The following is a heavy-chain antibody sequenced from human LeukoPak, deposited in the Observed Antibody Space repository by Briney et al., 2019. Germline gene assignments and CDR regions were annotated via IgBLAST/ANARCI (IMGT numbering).Heavy chain of an antibody. CDR3: ARLDCISDRCYNY. Sequence: SETLSLTCIVSGDSISTDYWSWIRQSPGKGLEGIGYINYNGNTEYNPSLKSRVTISVDRSKNHVSLKMKSVTAADTAMYYCARLDCISDRCYNYWGLGPLVTVSS. CDR2: INYNGNT. CDR1: GDSISTDY. D-gene: IGHD2-15*01. V-gene: IGHV4-59*08. J-gene: IGHJ4*02.